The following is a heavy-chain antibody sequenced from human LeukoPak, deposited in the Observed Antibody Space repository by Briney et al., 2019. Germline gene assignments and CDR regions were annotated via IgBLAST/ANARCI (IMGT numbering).Heavy chain of an antibody. J-gene: IGHJ6*02. CDR3: ARAAGYSYGIEYYYYYYGMDV. V-gene: IGHV3-30-3*01. Sequence: PGGSLRLSCAASGFTFSSYAMHWVRQAPSKGLEWVAVISYDGSNKYYADSVKGRFTISRDNSKNTLYLQMNSLRAEDTAVYYCARAAGYSYGIEYYYYYYGMDVWGQGTTVTVSS. CDR1: GFTFSSYA. CDR2: ISYDGSNK. D-gene: IGHD5-18*01.